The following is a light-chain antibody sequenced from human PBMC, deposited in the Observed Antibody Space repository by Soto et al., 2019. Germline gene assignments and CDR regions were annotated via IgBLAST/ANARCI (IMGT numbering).Light chain of an antibody. CDR3: QQYNSYPLT. V-gene: IGKV1-5*01. CDR1: QSINR. CDR2: DAS. Sequence: DIQMTQSPSTLSASVGDRVPITCRASQSINRLAWHQQKPGKAPKLLIYDASSLESGVPSRFSGSGSGTEFTLTISSLQPDDFATYYCQQYNSYPLTLGGGTKVEIK. J-gene: IGKJ4*01.